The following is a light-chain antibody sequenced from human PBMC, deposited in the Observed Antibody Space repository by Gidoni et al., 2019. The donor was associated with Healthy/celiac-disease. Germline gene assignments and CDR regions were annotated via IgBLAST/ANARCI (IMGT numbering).Light chain of an antibody. J-gene: IGKJ1*01. CDR2: AAS. CDR1: QSISSY. V-gene: IGKV1-39*01. Sequence: DIEMTQSPSSLSASVGDRVTITCRASQSISSYVNWYQQKPGQAPKLLIYAASSLQSGVPSRFSGSGSGTDFTLTISSLQPEDFATYYCQQSYSTPRTFGQGTKVEIK. CDR3: QQSYSTPRT.